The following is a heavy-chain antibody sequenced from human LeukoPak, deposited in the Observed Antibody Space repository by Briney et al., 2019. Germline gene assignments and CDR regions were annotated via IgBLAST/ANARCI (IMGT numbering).Heavy chain of an antibody. CDR2: ISHSGST. V-gene: IGHV4-38-2*02. CDR3: ARGANYNWDS. D-gene: IGHD1-20*01. J-gene: IGHJ4*02. Sequence: TSETLSLTCTVSGYSISSGFYWGWIRQLPGKGLEWIGEISHSGSTSYNPSLKSRVTIAADMSKNQFSLSLTSVTAADTAVYYCARGANYNWDSWGQGTLVTVSS. CDR1: GYSISSGFY.